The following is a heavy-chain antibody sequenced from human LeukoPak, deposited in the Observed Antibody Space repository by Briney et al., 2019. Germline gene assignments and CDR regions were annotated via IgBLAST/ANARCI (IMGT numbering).Heavy chain of an antibody. CDR2: IIPMLDIA. V-gene: IGHV1-69*02. CDR1: GGTFSSYT. CDR3: ARSYCTVTSCPLDY. Sequence: ASVKVSCKASGGTFSSYTINWVRQPPGQGLEWMGKIIPMLDIANYAQKFLSRVTITADKSTSIAYVEMRSLRSEDTAVYYCARSYCTVTSCPLDYWGQGTLVTVSS. J-gene: IGHJ4*02. D-gene: IGHD2-2*01.